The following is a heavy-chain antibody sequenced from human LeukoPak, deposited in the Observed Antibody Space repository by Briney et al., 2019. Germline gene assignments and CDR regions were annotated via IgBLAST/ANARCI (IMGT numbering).Heavy chain of an antibody. D-gene: IGHD3-16*01. Sequence: GGTLRLSCAASGFTFSSYGMSWVRQAPGKGLEWVSAISGSGGSTYYADPVKGRFTISRDNSKNTLYLQTNSLRAEVTAVYYCAKDLRRLGAFDYWGQGTLVTVSS. CDR3: AKDLRRLGAFDY. CDR1: GFTFSSYG. J-gene: IGHJ4*02. V-gene: IGHV3-23*01. CDR2: ISGSGGST.